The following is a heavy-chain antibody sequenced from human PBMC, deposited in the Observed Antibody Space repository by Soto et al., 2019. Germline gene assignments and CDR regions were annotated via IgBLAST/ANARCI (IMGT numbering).Heavy chain of an antibody. Sequence: QVQLVQSGAEVKKPGSSVKVSCKASGGTFSSYAISWVRQAPGQGLEWMGGIIPIFGTANYAQKFQGRVTITADESTSXXDXEXXSLRSEDTAVYYCAREDKWGNYGRVVRGYYYGMDVWGQGTTVTVSS. J-gene: IGHJ6*02. CDR3: AREDKWGNYGRVVRGYYYGMDV. V-gene: IGHV1-69*12. CDR1: GGTFSSYA. CDR2: IIPIFGTA. D-gene: IGHD3-10*01.